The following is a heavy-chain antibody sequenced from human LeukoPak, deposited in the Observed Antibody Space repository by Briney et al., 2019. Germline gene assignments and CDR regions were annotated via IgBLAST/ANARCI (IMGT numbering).Heavy chain of an antibody. CDR1: GYSFTTYW. V-gene: IGHV5-51*01. D-gene: IGHD2-2*01. CDR2: IYPGDSNT. CDR3: ARRQGCSSTSCPPDS. J-gene: IGHJ4*02. Sequence: GGSLKISFRGSGYSFTTYWIGWVRPMPGKGLEWMGIIYPGDSNTRYSPSFQGQVTMSADKSINTAYLQWSSLKASDTAMYYCARRQGCSSTSCPPDSWGQGTLVTVSS.